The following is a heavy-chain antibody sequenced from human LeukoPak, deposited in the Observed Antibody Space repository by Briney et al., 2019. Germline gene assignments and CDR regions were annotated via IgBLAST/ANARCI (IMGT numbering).Heavy chain of an antibody. CDR2: TPYSGDT. D-gene: IGHD6-13*01. J-gene: IGHJ4*02. V-gene: IGHV4-39*01. Sequence: PSETLSLTCTVSGGSISRDSHYWGWIRQPPGKGLEWIGSTPYSGDTVYNPSLKSRIIISVDTSKNQFSLKLTSVTAADTAVYYCVRSLATSGMYWGQGTLVTVSS. CDR3: VRSLATSGMY. CDR1: GGSISRDSHY.